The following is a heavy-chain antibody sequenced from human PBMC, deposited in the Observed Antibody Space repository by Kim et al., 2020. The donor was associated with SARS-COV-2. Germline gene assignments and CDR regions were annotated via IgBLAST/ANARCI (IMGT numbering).Heavy chain of an antibody. V-gene: IGHV3-11*01. Sequence: GGSLRLSCAASGFTFSDYYMSWIRQAPGKGLEWVSYISSSGSTIYYADSVKGRFTISRDNAKNSLYLQMNSLRAEDTAVYYCARYGFGERYYYYGMDVWGQGTTVTVSS. CDR3: ARYGFGERYYYYGMDV. CDR1: GFTFSDYY. CDR2: ISSSGSTI. D-gene: IGHD3-10*01. J-gene: IGHJ6*02.